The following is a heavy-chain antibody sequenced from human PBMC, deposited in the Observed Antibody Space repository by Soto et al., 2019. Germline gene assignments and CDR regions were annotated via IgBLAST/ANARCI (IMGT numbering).Heavy chain of an antibody. CDR3: ARAVAVAADFDY. CDR1: GYTFTGYA. CDR2: INAGNGNT. Sequence: QVQLVQSGAEEKKPGASVKVSCKASGYTFTGYAMHWVRQAPGQRLEWMGWINAGNGNTKYSQKFQGRVTITRDTSASTAYMELSSLRSEDTAVYSCARAVAVAADFDYWGPGTLVTVSS. D-gene: IGHD6-19*01. J-gene: IGHJ4*02. V-gene: IGHV1-3*05.